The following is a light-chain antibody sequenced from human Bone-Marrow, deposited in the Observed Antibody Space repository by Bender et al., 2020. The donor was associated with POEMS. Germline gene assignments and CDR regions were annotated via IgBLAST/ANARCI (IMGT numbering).Light chain of an antibody. V-gene: IGLV2-14*03. J-gene: IGLJ2*01. CDR1: SSDVGSYNY. CDR3: SSYSSSSTLVV. Sequence: QSALTQPASVSGSPGQSITISCTGTSSDVGSYNYVSWYQHHPGKAPKLMIYDVNKRPSRVPDRFSGSKSGNTASLTISGLQADDEADYYCSSYSSSSTLVVFGGGTKLTVL. CDR2: DVN.